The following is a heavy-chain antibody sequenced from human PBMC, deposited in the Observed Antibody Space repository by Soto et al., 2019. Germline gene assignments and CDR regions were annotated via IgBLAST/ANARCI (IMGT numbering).Heavy chain of an antibody. CDR2: IYYSGST. D-gene: IGHD3-22*01. V-gene: IGHV4-39*01. Sequence: QLQLQESGPGLVKPSETLSLTCTVSGGSISTSSYYWGWIRLPPGKGLEWIGSIYYSGSTYYNPSPKRRVTISGDTSTNPFSLKLSSVTAADTAVYYCAGDYDSSGDYWGQGTLVTVSS. J-gene: IGHJ4*02. CDR3: AGDYDSSGDY. CDR1: GGSISTSSYY.